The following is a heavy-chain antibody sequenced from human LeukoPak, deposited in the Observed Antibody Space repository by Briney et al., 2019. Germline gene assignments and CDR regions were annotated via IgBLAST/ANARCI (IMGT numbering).Heavy chain of an antibody. D-gene: IGHD5-12*01. V-gene: IGHV4-61*02. J-gene: IGHJ3*01. CDR3: ARATAWIDAFDF. CDR2: MYTSGSS. CDR1: GGSISTINDY. Sequence: SETLSLTCTVSGGSISTINDYWNWIRQPAGKGLEWIGRMYTSGSSNFGPSLKSRVTISVDTSKNQVSLKLTSVTAADTAIYYCARATAWIDAFDFWGQGTMVTVSS.